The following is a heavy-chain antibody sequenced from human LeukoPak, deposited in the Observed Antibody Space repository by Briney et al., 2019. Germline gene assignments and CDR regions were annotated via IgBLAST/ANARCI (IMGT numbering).Heavy chain of an antibody. J-gene: IGHJ4*02. V-gene: IGHV3-21*01. Sequence: GGSLRLSCAASGFTFSSYSTNWVRQAPGKGLEWVSSISSSSSYIYYADSVKGRFTISRDNAKNSLYLQMNSLRAEDTAVYYCARDLRYCSGGSCKGFDYWGQGTLVTVSS. CDR3: ARDLRYCSGGSCKGFDY. D-gene: IGHD2-15*01. CDR1: GFTFSSYS. CDR2: ISSSSSYI.